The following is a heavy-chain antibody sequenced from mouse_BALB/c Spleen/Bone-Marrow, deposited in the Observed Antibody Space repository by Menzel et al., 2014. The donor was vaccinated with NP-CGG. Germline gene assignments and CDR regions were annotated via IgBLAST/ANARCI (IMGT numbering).Heavy chain of an antibody. V-gene: IGHV6-6*01. CDR2: IRIKANNHAT. CDR3: TTYYGNY. J-gene: IGHJ2*01. Sequence: EVQLQQSGGGLVQPGGSMKLSCAASGFTFSDAWMDWVRQSPEKGLEWVAEIRIKANNHATYYAESVKGRFTISRGDSKSSVYLQMNSLRAEDTGIYYCTTYYGNYWGQGTTLTVSS. CDR1: GFTFSDAW. D-gene: IGHD2-10*01.